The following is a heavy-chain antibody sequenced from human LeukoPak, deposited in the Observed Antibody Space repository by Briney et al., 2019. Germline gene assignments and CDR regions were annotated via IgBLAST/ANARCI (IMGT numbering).Heavy chain of an antibody. J-gene: IGHJ4*02. V-gene: IGHV3-23*01. Sequence: GGSLRLSCAASGFTFSSYAMSWVRQAPGKGLEWVSAISGSGGSTYYADSVRGRITISRDNSKNTLYLQINSLRAEDTAVYYCAKDEAAAGVDFDYWGQGTLVTVYS. CDR2: ISGSGGST. CDR1: GFTFSSYA. CDR3: AKDEAAAGVDFDY. D-gene: IGHD6-13*01.